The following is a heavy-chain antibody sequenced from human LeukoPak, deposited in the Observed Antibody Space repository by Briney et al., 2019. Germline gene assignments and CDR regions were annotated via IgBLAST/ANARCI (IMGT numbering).Heavy chain of an antibody. CDR1: GFIFSNYW. J-gene: IGHJ4*02. V-gene: IGHV3-74*01. CDR2: INSDGSTT. Sequence: GGSLRLSCAASGFIFSNYWMHWVRQAPGKGLVWVSRINSDGSTTTYADSVKGRFTISRDSAKNTLYLQMNSLRAEDTAVYYSARGSYYGSGTYYSPSSYWGQGTRVTVSS. CDR3: ARGSYYGSGTYYSPSSY. D-gene: IGHD3-10*01.